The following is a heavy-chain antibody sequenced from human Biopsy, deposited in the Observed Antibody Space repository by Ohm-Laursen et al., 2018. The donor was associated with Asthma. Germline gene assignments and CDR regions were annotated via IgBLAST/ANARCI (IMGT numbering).Heavy chain of an antibody. D-gene: IGHD1-26*01. CDR1: GYTFTSNA. Sequence: EASVKVSCNASGYTFTSNAIHWMRQAPGQSLEWMAWLNPVNGNTKYSQQFQGRVTITRGTSASTAYMELSSLTSEDTAVFYCAREVGATRYDPWGQGTLVTVSS. CDR3: AREVGATRYDP. CDR2: LNPVNGNT. V-gene: IGHV1-3*01. J-gene: IGHJ5*02.